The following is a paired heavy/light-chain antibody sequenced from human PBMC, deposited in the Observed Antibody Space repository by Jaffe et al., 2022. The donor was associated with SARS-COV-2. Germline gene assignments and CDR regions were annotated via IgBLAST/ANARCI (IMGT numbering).Light chain of an antibody. CDR3: QQRSNWGT. Sequence: EIVLTQSPATLSLSPGERATLSCRASQSVSSYLAWYQQKPGQAPRLLIYDASNRATGIPARFSGSGSGTDFTLTISSLEPEDFAVYYCQQRSNWGTFGGGTKVEIK. V-gene: IGKV3-11*01. CDR2: DAS. CDR1: QSVSSY. J-gene: IGKJ4*01.
Heavy chain of an antibody. J-gene: IGHJ4*02. Sequence: QVQLVQSGAEVKKPGASVKVSCKASGYTFTSYYMHWVRQAPGQGLEWMGIINPSGGSTSYAQKFQGRVTMTRDTSTSTVYMELSSLRSEDTAVYYCARGGLNYRGTGYDFWSGDGRDYWGQGTLVTVSS. CDR1: GYTFTSYY. D-gene: IGHD3-3*01. V-gene: IGHV1-46*01. CDR3: ARGGLNYRGTGYDFWSGDGRDY. CDR2: INPSGGST.